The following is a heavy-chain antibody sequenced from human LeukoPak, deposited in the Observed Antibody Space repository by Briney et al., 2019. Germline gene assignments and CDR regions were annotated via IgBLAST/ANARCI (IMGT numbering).Heavy chain of an antibody. V-gene: IGHV3-30-3*01. Sequence: GGSLRLSCAASGFTFSSYAMHWVRQAPGKGLEWVAVISYDGSNKYYADSVKGRFTISRDNSKNTLYLQMNSLRAEDTAVYYCAIHVSGDPDYWGQGTLVTVSS. CDR2: ISYDGSNK. CDR1: GFTFSSYA. CDR3: AIHVSGDPDY. D-gene: IGHD4-17*01. J-gene: IGHJ4*02.